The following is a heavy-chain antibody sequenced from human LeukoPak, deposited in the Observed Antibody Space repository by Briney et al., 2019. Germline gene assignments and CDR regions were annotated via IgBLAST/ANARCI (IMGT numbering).Heavy chain of an antibody. CDR3: AREYYDILTGYYSSFDY. Sequence: PGGSLRLPCAASGFTFSSYWMSWVRQAPGKGLEWVANIKQDGSEKYYVDSVKGRFTISRDNAKNSLYLQMNSLRAEDTAVYYCAREYYDILTGYYSSFDYWGQGTLVTVSS. CDR2: IKQDGSEK. J-gene: IGHJ4*02. D-gene: IGHD3-9*01. CDR1: GFTFSSYW. V-gene: IGHV3-7*01.